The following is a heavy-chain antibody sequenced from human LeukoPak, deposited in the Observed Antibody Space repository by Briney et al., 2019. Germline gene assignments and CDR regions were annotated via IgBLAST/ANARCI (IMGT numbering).Heavy chain of an antibody. J-gene: IGHJ4*02. D-gene: IGHD6-13*01. CDR2: INPSGGST. Sequence: ASVKVSCKASGYTFTSYYMHWVRQAPGQGLEWMGIINPSGGSTSYAQKFRGRVTMTRDTSTSTVYMELSSLRSEDTAVYYCASTPGIADYYFDYWGQGTLVTVSS. CDR3: ASTPGIADYYFDY. V-gene: IGHV1-46*01. CDR1: GYTFTSYY.